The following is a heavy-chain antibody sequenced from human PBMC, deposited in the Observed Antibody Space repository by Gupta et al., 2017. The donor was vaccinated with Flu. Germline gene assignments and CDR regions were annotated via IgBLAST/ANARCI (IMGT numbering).Heavy chain of an antibody. J-gene: IGHJ3*02. CDR3: ASKRIAAATLNAFDI. CDR1: GGSISSYY. D-gene: IGHD6-13*01. CDR2: IYFSGST. V-gene: IGHV4-59*01. Sequence: QVQLQESGPGLVKPSETLSLTCTVSGGSISSYYWSWIRQPPGKGLEWIGYIYFSGSTNYNPSLKSRVTISVDTSKNQFSLKLSSVTAADTAVYYCASKRIAAATLNAFDIWGQGTMVTVSS.